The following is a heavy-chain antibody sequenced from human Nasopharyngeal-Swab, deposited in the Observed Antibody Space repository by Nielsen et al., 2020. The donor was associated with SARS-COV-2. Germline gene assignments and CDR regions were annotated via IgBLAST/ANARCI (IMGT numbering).Heavy chain of an antibody. CDR1: GFTFSGYW. Sequence: GESLKISCAASGFTFSGYWMHWVRQAPGKGLVWVSRINTDGSATSYADSVKGRFTISRDNAKNTLYLQMNSLRGEDTAVYYCAISGYGGPLDYWGQGTLVTVSS. CDR3: AISGYGGPLDY. J-gene: IGHJ4*02. D-gene: IGHD3-10*01. CDR2: INTDGSAT. V-gene: IGHV3-74*01.